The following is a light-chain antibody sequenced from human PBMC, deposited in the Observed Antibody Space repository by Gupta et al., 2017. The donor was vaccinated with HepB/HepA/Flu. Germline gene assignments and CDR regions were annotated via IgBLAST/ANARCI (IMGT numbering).Light chain of an antibody. CDR2: LGS. V-gene: IGKV2-28*01. CDR3: FQALETPFT. CDR1: QSLLYSNGYHY. Sequence: DIVLTPSPLSLPVTPGEPASISCRSSQSLLYSNGYHYLDWYLQKPGQSPQILIYLGSNRAPGVPDRFSVSRSGTDFTLTISTVEAEDVGIYFCFQALETPFTFGPGTRVDIK. J-gene: IGKJ3*01.